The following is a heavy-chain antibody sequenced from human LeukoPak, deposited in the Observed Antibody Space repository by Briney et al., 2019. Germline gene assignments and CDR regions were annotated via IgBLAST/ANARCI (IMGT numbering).Heavy chain of an antibody. CDR2: IYYSGST. J-gene: IGHJ4*02. V-gene: IGHV4-31*03. D-gene: IGHD3-3*01. CDR3: GGEILAGFDY. Sequence: PSETLSLTSTVSGGSISSGGYYWSCIRQHPGKGLEWIGYIYYSGSTYYNPSLQKRVTISVKTSNNQFFLKLMSVTSAQPAVYDCGGEILAGFDYWGGGTLVTVS. CDR1: GGSISSGGYY.